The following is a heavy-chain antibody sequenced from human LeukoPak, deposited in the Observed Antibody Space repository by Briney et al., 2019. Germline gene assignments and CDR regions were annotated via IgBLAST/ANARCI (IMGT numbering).Heavy chain of an antibody. Sequence: SVKVSRKASGGTFSSYAISWVRQAPGQGLEWMGRIIPILGIANYAQKFQGRVTITAGKSTSTAYMELSSLRSEDTAVYYCARESIWDNWVDYWGQGTLVTVSS. V-gene: IGHV1-69*04. CDR3: ARESIWDNWVDY. J-gene: IGHJ4*02. CDR2: IIPILGIA. D-gene: IGHD1-1*01. CDR1: GGTFSSYA.